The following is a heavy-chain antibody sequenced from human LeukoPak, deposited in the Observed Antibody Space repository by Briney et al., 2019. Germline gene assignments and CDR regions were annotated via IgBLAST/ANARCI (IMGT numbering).Heavy chain of an antibody. J-gene: IGHJ4*02. D-gene: IGHD1-26*01. Sequence: ASVKVSCKASGYTFTSYAMRWVRQAPGQRLEWMGWINAGNGNTKYSQKFQGRVTITRDTSASTAYMELSSLRSEDTAVYYCASPGFSGSYYYFDYWGQGTLVTVSS. V-gene: IGHV1-3*01. CDR1: GYTFTSYA. CDR2: INAGNGNT. CDR3: ASPGFSGSYYYFDY.